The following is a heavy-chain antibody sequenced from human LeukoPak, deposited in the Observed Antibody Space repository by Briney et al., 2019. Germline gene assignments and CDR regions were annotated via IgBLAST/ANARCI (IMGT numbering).Heavy chain of an antibody. Sequence: GASVKVSCKVSGYTLTELSMHWVRQAPGKGLEWMGGFDPEDGETTYAQKFQGRVTMTRDTSTSTVYMELSSLRSEDTAVYYCARAVGGGGPDNWFDPWGQGTLVTVSS. CDR2: FDPEDGET. D-gene: IGHD2-21*01. CDR1: GYTLTELS. J-gene: IGHJ5*02. V-gene: IGHV1-24*01. CDR3: ARAVGGGGPDNWFDP.